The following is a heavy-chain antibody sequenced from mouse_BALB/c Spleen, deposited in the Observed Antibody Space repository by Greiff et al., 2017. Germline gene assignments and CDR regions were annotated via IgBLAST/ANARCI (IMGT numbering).Heavy chain of an antibody. CDR2: IYPGNGDT. V-gene: IGHV1-12*01. D-gene: IGHD1-1*01. Sequence: QVQLQQPGAELVKPGASVKMSCKASGYTFTSYNMHWVKQTPGQGLEWIGAIYPGNGDTSYNQKFKGKATLTADKSSSTAYMRLSSLTSEDSAVYYCARGTTVVAPYAMDYWGQGTSVTVSS. CDR3: ARGTTVVAPYAMDY. CDR1: GYTFTSYN. J-gene: IGHJ4*01.